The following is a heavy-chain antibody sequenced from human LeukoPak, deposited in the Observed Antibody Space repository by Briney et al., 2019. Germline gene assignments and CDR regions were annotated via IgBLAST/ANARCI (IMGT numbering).Heavy chain of an antibody. CDR2: INPNSGGT. CDR1: GYTFTGYY. Sequence: GASVKVSCKASGYTFTGYYMHWVRQAPGQGLEWMGWINPNSGGTNYAQKFQGRVTMTRDTSISTAYMELSRLRSDDTAVYYCARDGTRTYYDFWSGVDAFDIWGQGTMVTVSS. J-gene: IGHJ3*02. CDR3: ARDGTRTYYDFWSGVDAFDI. D-gene: IGHD3-3*01. V-gene: IGHV1-2*02.